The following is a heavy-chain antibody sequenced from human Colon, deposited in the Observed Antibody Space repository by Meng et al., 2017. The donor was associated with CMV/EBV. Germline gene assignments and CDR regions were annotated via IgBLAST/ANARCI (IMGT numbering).Heavy chain of an antibody. CDR2: ISSDGRNK. V-gene: IGHV3-30*04. CDR3: ARDRGLVVSRPDY. CDR1: GFTFNDYA. D-gene: IGHD2-15*01. J-gene: IGHJ4*02. Sequence: GESLKISCAASGFTFNDYAIYWVRQAPGKGLECVAVISSDGRNKYYADSVQGRFTISRDNSKNTLYLQMNSLRTDDTAVYYCARDRGLVVSRPDYWGQGTLVTVSS.